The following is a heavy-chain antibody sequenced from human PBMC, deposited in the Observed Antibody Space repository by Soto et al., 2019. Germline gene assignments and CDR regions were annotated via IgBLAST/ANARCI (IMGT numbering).Heavy chain of an antibody. D-gene: IGHD1-26*01. V-gene: IGHV4-39*01. CDR2: FYYSGST. J-gene: IGHJ6*02. CDR3: ARSVGDYYYGMDV. CDR1: GASITSTSYH. Sequence: SETLCLTCTVSGASITSTSYHWGWISQPPGKGLEWIGNFYYSGSTYYNPSLRNRVTISVDASKNQFSVKVSSVTATDTSLYYCARSVGDYYYGMDVWGQGTTVTVSS.